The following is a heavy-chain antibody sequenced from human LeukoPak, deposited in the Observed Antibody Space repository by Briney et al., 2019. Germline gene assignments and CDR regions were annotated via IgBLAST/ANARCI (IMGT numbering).Heavy chain of an antibody. Sequence: ASVKVSCKASGYTFTGYYMHWVRQAPGQGLEWMGWINPNSGGTNYAQKFQGRVTMTRDTSISTAYMELSRLRSDDTAVYYCARALGDYGGGSYRPYYFDYWGQGTLVTVSS. V-gene: IGHV1-2*02. D-gene: IGHD3-16*02. CDR1: GYTFTGYY. CDR3: ARALGDYGGGSYRPYYFDY. J-gene: IGHJ4*02. CDR2: INPNSGGT.